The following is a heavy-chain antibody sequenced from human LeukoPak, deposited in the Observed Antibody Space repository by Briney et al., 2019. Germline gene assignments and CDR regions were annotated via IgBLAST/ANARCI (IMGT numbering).Heavy chain of an antibody. CDR3: ANSAQDYCDSSGYYD. D-gene: IGHD3-22*01. J-gene: IGHJ1*01. Sequence: TGGSLRLSCAASGFTFSSYAMSWVRQAPGKGLKWVSAISDSGGSTYYADSVKGRFTISRDNSKNTLYLQMNSLRAEDTAVYYCANSAQDYCDSSGYYDWGQGTLVTVSS. CDR1: GFTFSSYA. CDR2: ISDSGGST. V-gene: IGHV3-23*01.